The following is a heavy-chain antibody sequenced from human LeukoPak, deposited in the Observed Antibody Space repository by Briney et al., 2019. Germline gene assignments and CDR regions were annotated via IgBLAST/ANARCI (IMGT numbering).Heavy chain of an antibody. CDR3: ARERPQNYNWFDP. J-gene: IGHJ5*02. Sequence: GASVKVSCKASGYTFTGYYMHWVRQAPGQGLEWMGWINPNSGGTNYAQKFQGRVTMTRDTSISTAYMELSRLRSDDTAVYYCARERPQNYNWFDPWGQGTLVTVSS. D-gene: IGHD1-14*01. CDR2: INPNSGGT. CDR1: GYTFTGYY. V-gene: IGHV1-2*02.